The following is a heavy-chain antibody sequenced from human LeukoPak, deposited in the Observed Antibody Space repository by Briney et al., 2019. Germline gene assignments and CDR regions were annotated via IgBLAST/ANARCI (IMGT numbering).Heavy chain of an antibody. Sequence: PGGSLRLSCAASGFTFSAYLMSWVRQAPGKGLEWVANIKQDGSEKYYVDSVKSRFTISRDNAKNSLYLQMNSLRAEDTAMYYCARDSSIPYWGQGTLVTVSS. J-gene: IGHJ4*02. CDR1: GFTFSAYL. D-gene: IGHD2-2*02. V-gene: IGHV3-7*03. CDR3: ARDSSIPY. CDR2: IKQDGSEK.